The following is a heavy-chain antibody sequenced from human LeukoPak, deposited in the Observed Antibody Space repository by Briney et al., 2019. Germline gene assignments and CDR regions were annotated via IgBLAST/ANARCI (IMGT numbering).Heavy chain of an antibody. CDR1: GFTVSSNY. Sequence: TGGSLRLSCAASGFTVSSNYMSWVRQAPGKGLEWVSVIYSGGSTYYADSVKGRFTISRDNSKNTLYLQMNSLRAEDTAVYYCARESPLGYDFDYWGQGTLVTVSS. J-gene: IGHJ4*02. V-gene: IGHV3-53*01. CDR2: IYSGGST. CDR3: ARESPLGYDFDY. D-gene: IGHD2-8*01.